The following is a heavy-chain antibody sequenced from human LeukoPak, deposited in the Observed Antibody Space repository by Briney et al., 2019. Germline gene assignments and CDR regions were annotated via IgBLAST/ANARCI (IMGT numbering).Heavy chain of an antibody. Sequence: GGSLRLSCAASGFTFSSYWMSWVRRAPGKGLEWVANIKQDGSEKYYVDSVKGRFTISRDNARNSLYLQMNSLRAEDTALYYCARDGDTVLTRGYYYYMDVWGKGTTVTVSS. CDR2: IKQDGSEK. J-gene: IGHJ6*03. CDR3: ARDGDTVLTRGYYYYMDV. V-gene: IGHV3-7*01. CDR1: GFTFSSYW. D-gene: IGHD4-23*01.